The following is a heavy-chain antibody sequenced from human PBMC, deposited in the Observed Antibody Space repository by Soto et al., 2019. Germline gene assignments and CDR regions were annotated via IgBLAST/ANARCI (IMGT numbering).Heavy chain of an antibody. V-gene: IGHV5-51*01. J-gene: IGHJ4*02. CDR1: GFTFTSYW. CDR2: IYPGDSDS. Sequence: LKISCKGSGFTFTSYWIAWVRQMPGKGLEWMGIIYPGDSDSSYSPSFQGQVTISADKSINTAYLHWSSLKASDTAIYYCAKHEGYCSTTTCSNFDYWGQGTLVTVS. CDR3: AKHEGYCSTTTCSNFDY. D-gene: IGHD2-2*01.